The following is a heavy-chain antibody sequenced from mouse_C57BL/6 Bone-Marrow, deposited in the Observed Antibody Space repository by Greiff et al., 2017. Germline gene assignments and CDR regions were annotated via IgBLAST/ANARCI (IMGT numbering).Heavy chain of an antibody. CDR2: LHPNSGST. CDR3: AISDDYSCFSY. J-gene: IGHJ3*01. Sequence: QVQLQQPGAELVKPGASVKLSCKASGYTFTSYWLHWVKQRPGQGLEWIGMLHPNSGSTNSNEKFKSKATLTVEKSSSTAYMQLSSLTSEDSEVYDCAISDDYSCFSYGGQGPLFTVSA. D-gene: IGHD2-3*01. CDR1: GYTFTSYW. V-gene: IGHV1-64*01.